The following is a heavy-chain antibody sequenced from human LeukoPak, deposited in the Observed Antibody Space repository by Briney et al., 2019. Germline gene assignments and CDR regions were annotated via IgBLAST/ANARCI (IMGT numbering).Heavy chain of an antibody. V-gene: IGHV1-2*02. Sequence: ASVKVSCKASGYTFTGYYMHWVRQAPGQGLEWMGWINPNSGGTNYAQKFQGRVTMTRDTSISTAYMELSRLRSDDTAVYYCARGSSWSSYYYYYMDVWGKGTTVTVSS. CDR2: INPNSGGT. D-gene: IGHD6-13*01. J-gene: IGHJ6*03. CDR1: GYTFTGYY. CDR3: ARGSSWSSYYYYYMDV.